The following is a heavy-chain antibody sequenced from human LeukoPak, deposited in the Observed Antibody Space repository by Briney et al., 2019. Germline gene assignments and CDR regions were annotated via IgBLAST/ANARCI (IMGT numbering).Heavy chain of an antibody. CDR2: IKPDGSDM. Sequence: GGSLRPSCAASGFTFSDYYMSWIRQAPGKGLEWVANIKPDGSDMYYVDSVKGRFTVSRDNARNSLYLQMNSLRAEDTAVYYCARDISTHRADYWGQGTLVTVSS. V-gene: IGHV3-7*01. CDR1: GFTFSDYY. D-gene: IGHD5/OR15-5a*01. CDR3: ARDISTHRADY. J-gene: IGHJ4*01.